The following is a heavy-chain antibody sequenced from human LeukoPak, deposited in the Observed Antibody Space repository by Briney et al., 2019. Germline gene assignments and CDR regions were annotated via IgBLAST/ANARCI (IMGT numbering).Heavy chain of an antibody. Sequence: PGGSLRLSCAASGFTFSSYEMNWVRQAPGKGLEWVSYISSSGSTIYYADSVKGRFTISRDNAKNSLYLQMNSLRAEDTAVYYRARRHRESGSFYWGQGTLVTVSS. J-gene: IGHJ4*02. CDR3: ARRHRESGSFY. CDR2: ISSSGSTI. V-gene: IGHV3-48*03. D-gene: IGHD1-26*01. CDR1: GFTFSSYE.